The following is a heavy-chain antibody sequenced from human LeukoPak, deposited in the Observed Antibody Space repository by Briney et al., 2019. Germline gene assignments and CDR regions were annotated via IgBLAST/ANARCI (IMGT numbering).Heavy chain of an antibody. Sequence: PSETLSLTCTVSGGSISSSSYYWGWIRQPPGKGLDWIGIINYRGNTYYNPSLKSRVTISVDTSKNQFSLKLSSVTAADTAVYYCARVAMVRSRSREDYWGQGTLVTVSS. V-gene: IGHV4-39*01. CDR3: ARVAMVRSRSREDY. CDR2: INYRGNT. J-gene: IGHJ4*02. D-gene: IGHD3-10*01. CDR1: GGSISSSSYY.